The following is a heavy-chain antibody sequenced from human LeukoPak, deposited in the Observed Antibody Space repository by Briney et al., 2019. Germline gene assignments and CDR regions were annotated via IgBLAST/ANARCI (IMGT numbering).Heavy chain of an antibody. CDR3: ARGGGYSSSWYGGYFDY. CDR1: GGSFSGYY. Sequence: SETLSLTCAVYGGSFSGYYWSWIRQPPGKGLEWIGEINHSGSTNYNPSLKSRVTISVDTSKNQFSLKLSSVTAADTAGYYCARGGGYSSSWYGGYFDYWGQGTLVTVSS. D-gene: IGHD6-13*01. CDR2: INHSGST. J-gene: IGHJ4*02. V-gene: IGHV4-34*01.